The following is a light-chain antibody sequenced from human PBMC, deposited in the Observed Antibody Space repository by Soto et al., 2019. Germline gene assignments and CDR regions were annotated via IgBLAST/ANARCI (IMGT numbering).Light chain of an antibody. V-gene: IGKV3-20*01. J-gene: IGKJ5*01. CDR1: QSVISTY. Sequence: EIVLTQSPGTLSLSQGERATLSCRASQSVISTYLAWYQQKPGQAPRLLIYGASSRATGIPDRFSGSGSGTDFTLTISRLEPEDFAVYYCQQYGSSPITFGQGRRLEI. CDR2: GAS. CDR3: QQYGSSPIT.